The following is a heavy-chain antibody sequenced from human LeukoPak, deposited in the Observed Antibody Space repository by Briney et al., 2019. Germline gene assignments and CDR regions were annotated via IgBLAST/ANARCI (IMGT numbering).Heavy chain of an antibody. CDR3: ARDDHYQLPEYFQH. CDR1: GFTFSDYY. CDR2: ISSSSSYI. D-gene: IGHD2-2*01. V-gene: IGHV3-11*06. J-gene: IGHJ1*01. Sequence: KPGGSLRLSCAASGFTFSDYYMSWIRQAPGKGLEWVSYISSSSSYIYYADSVKGRFTISRDNAKNSLYLQMNSLRAEDTAVYYCARDDHYQLPEYFQHWGQGTLVTVSS.